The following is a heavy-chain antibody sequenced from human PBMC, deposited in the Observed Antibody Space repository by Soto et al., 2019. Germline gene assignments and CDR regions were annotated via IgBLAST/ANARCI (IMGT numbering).Heavy chain of an antibody. J-gene: IGHJ4*02. CDR1: GFTFSSYS. D-gene: IGHD6-19*01. CDR3: AKDGTVQWLPNYFDY. Sequence: PGGSLRRSCAPSGFTFSSYSMSLFRQAPGKGLEWVSAISGSGGSTYYADSVKGRFTISRDNSKITLYLQMNSLRAEDTAVYYCAKDGTVQWLPNYFDYWGQGTLVTVSS. CDR2: ISGSGGST. V-gene: IGHV3-23*01.